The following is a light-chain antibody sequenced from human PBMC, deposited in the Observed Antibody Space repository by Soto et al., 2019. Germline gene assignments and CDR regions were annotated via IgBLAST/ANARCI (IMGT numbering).Light chain of an antibody. Sequence: QSALTQPASVSGSPGQSITISCTGTSSDVGGYNYVSWYQQHPGKAPKLMIYDVSNRPSGVSNRFSGSKSGNTASLTIFGLQPADEADYYCSSYTSSSTRVFGGGTKLTVL. CDR3: SSYTSSSTRV. J-gene: IGLJ2*01. V-gene: IGLV2-14*01. CDR1: SSDVGGYNY. CDR2: DVS.